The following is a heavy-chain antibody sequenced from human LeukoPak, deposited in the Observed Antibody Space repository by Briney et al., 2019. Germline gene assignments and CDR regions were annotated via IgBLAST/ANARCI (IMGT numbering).Heavy chain of an antibody. D-gene: IGHD6-13*01. V-gene: IGHV3-7*01. CDR2: IKQDGSEK. Sequence: GGSLRLSCAASGFTFSSYWMSWVRQAPGKGLEWVANIKQDGSEKYYVDSVKGRFTISRDNAKNSLYLQMNSLRAEDTAVYYCATSRGYSSSWYPYFDYWGQGTLVTVSS. J-gene: IGHJ4*02. CDR3: ATSRGYSSSWYPYFDY. CDR1: GFTFSSYW.